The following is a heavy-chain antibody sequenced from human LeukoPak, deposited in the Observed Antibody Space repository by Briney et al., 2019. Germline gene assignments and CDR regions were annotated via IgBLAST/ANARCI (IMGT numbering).Heavy chain of an antibody. J-gene: IGHJ4*02. CDR3: AREGGDIVVVPAAGTADFDY. D-gene: IGHD2-2*01. CDR2: ISYDGSNK. V-gene: IGHV3-30-3*01. Sequence: GRSLRLSCVGSGFTFSSYARHWLRQAPGKGLEWVAVISYDGSNKYYADSVKGRFTISRDNSKNTLYLQMNSLRAEDTAVYYCAREGGDIVVVPAAGTADFDYWGQGTLVTVSS. CDR1: GFTFSSYA.